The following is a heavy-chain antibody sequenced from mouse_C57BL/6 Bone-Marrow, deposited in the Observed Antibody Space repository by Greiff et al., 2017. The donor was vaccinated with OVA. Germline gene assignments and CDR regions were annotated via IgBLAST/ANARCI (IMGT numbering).Heavy chain of an antibody. J-gene: IGHJ3*01. CDR1: GFSLTSYG. V-gene: IGHV2-2*01. CDR2: IWSGGST. CDR3: ARKGDYGSSN. D-gene: IGHD1-1*01. Sequence: VQLVESGPGLVQPSQSLSITCTVSGFSLTSYGVHWVRQSPGKGLEWLGVIWSGGSTDYNAAFISRLSISKDNSKSQVFFKMNRLQADDTAIYYCARKGDYGSSNWGQGTLVTVSA.